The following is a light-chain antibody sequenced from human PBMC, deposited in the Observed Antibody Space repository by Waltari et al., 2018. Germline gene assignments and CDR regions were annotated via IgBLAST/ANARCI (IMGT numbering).Light chain of an antibody. J-gene: IGKJ4*01. CDR2: GVS. CDR3: QQYNDWPLT. V-gene: IGKV3-15*01. CDR1: QSVANR. Sequence: EIVLTQSPATLSVSPGEGATLSCRASQSVANRLAWYQQKPGQSPRLLIYGVSTRATGIPARFSGSGAGTDFTLTISSLQSEDFAAYSCQQYNDWPLTFGGGTKVEI.